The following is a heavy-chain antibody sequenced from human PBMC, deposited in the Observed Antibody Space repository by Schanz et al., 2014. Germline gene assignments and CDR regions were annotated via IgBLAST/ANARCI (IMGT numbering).Heavy chain of an antibody. Sequence: EVQLVESGGGLVQPGGSLRLSCTASGFTFSSYSMNWVRQAPGKGLEWVANIKEDGSVKDYVDSVKGRFTISRDNAKNSLYLQMTSLRAEDTAVYYCARDGYSVVVISPTESFDIWGQGTMVTVSP. J-gene: IGHJ3*02. D-gene: IGHD2-21*01. CDR1: GFTFSSYS. CDR2: IKEDGSVK. CDR3: ARDGYSVVVISPTESFDI. V-gene: IGHV3-7*01.